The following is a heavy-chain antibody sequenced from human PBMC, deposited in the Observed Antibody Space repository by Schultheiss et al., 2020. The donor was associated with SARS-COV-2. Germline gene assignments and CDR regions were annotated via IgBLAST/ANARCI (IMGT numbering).Heavy chain of an antibody. D-gene: IGHD6-13*01. CDR2: IYYSGST. CDR1: GGSISSGGYY. V-gene: IGHV4-31*11. CDR3: AKGYSSRLEPFDY. Sequence: SETLSLTCAVSGGSISSGGYYWSWIRQHPGKGLEWIGYIYYSGSTYYNPSLKSRVTISVDTSKNQFSLKLSSVTAADTAVYYCAKGYSSRLEPFDYWGQGTLVTVSS. J-gene: IGHJ4*02.